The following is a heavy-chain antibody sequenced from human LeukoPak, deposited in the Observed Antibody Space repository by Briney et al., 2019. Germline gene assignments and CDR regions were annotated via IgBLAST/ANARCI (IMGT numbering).Heavy chain of an antibody. J-gene: IGHJ6*03. CDR2: IWQDGSNK. Sequence: GRSLRLSCAASGFTFSNYSMHWVRQAPGKGLEWVAVIWQDGSNKYYADSVKGRFTISRDNSKNTLYLQVNSLRAEDTAVYYCAKEGKSFDYYYYMDVWGKGTTVTVSS. CDR3: AKEGKSFDYYYYMDV. D-gene: IGHD3-10*01. V-gene: IGHV3-33*06. CDR1: GFTFSNYS.